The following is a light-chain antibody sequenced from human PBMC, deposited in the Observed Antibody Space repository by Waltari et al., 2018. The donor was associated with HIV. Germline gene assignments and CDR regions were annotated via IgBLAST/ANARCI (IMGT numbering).Light chain of an antibody. CDR1: SSDVGGYNY. CDR2: EVS. J-gene: IGLJ3*02. CDR3: SSDACSNNWV. V-gene: IGLV2-8*01. Sequence: QSALTQPPSASGSPGQSVTISCTGTSSDVGGYNYVSWYHQHPGKAPQLMIYEVSQRPSGVPNRCAGSKSGKSASLTGSGLQTEDEANYDDSSDACSNNWVFGGGTNLTVL.